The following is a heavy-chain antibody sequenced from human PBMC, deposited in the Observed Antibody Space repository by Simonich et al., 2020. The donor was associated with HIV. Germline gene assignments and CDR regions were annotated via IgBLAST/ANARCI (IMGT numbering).Heavy chain of an antibody. CDR3: ARRHPTTVTTPYFDY. CDR2: NNQSGSH. Sequence: QVQLQQWGAGLLKPSETLSLTCAVYGGSFSGYYWSWIRQPPGKGREGIGENNQSGSHNYNPSLKSGVTISVDTSKNQFSLKLSSVTAADTAVYYCARRHPTTVTTPYFDYWGQGTLVTVSS. V-gene: IGHV4-34*01. D-gene: IGHD4-17*01. CDR1: GGSFSGYY. J-gene: IGHJ4*02.